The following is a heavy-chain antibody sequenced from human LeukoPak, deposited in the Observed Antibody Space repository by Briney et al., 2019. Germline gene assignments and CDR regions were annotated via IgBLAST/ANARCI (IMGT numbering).Heavy chain of an antibody. CDR3: ARGPSYGRYYCYGMDV. Sequence: SETLSLTCAVYGGSFSGYYWSWIRQPPGKGLEWIGEINHSGSTNYNPSLKSRVTISVDTSKNQFSLKLSSVTAADTAVYYCARGPSYGRYYCYGMDVWGQGTTVTVSS. D-gene: IGHD5-18*01. J-gene: IGHJ6*02. CDR2: INHSGST. CDR1: GGSFSGYY. V-gene: IGHV4-34*01.